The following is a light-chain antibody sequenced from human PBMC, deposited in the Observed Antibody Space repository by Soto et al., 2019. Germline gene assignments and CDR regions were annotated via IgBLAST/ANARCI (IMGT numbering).Light chain of an antibody. CDR1: SSDVGGYNF. V-gene: IGLV2-14*01. CDR3: GSYTSTTTPYV. CDR2: EVS. Sequence: QSVLTQPASVSGSPGQSITISCTGTSSDVGGYNFVSWYQQQPGKAPKLIIYEVSNRPSGVSNRFSGSKSGNTASLTISGLQAEDEADYYCGSYTSTTTPYVFGTGTKLTVL. J-gene: IGLJ1*01.